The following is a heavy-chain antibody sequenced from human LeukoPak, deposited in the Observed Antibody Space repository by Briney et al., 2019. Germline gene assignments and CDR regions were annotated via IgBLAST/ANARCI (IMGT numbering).Heavy chain of an antibody. Sequence: SETLSLTCTVSGGSISSDYWSWIRQPPGKGLEWIAFIHSSGTTNYNPSLKSRVSISVDTSNNQFSLNVNSVTAADTAVYYCARGGASSEWFDPWGQEPWSPSPQ. J-gene: IGHJ5*02. D-gene: IGHD6-25*01. CDR3: ARGGASSEWFDP. V-gene: IGHV4-59*01. CDR1: GGSISSDY. CDR2: IHSSGTT.